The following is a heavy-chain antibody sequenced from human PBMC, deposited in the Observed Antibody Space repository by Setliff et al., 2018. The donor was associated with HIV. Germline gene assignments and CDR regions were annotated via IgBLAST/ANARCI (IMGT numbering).Heavy chain of an antibody. D-gene: IGHD5-18*01. Sequence: GEPLTISCAASGFTVSSNYMSWVRQAPGKGLEWVSVIYSGGSTYYADSVKGRFTISRDNSKNTLHLQMNSLRAEDTAVYYCARTMGQVYTAMVKYYYYYDMDVWGKGTTVTVSS. CDR2: IYSGGST. CDR1: GFTVSSNY. CDR3: ARTMGQVYTAMVKYYYYYDMDV. J-gene: IGHJ6*03. V-gene: IGHV3-53*01.